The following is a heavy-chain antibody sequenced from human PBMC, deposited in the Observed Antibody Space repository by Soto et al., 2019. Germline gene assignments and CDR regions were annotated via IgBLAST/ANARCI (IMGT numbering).Heavy chain of an antibody. CDR1: GYSFSDYF. J-gene: IGHJ6*02. CDR2: INPKTAAT. D-gene: IGHD3-10*01. V-gene: IGHV1-2*02. Sequence: QVQLVQSGAEVKKSGASVKVSCKASGYSFSDYFIQWVRQAPGQGLEWVAWINPKTAATNYAKKFQGRVSLTWDTSSTTAYMELTRLRPDDTAVYYCARIKSGLNYYNGMDVWGQGTTVTVSS. CDR3: ARIKSGLNYYNGMDV.